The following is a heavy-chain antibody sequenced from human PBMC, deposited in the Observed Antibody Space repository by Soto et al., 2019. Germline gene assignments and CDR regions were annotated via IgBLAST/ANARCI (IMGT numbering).Heavy chain of an antibody. D-gene: IGHD2-15*01. Sequence: SETLSLTCAVSGGSFRGFYWTWIRQSPGKGLEWLGDINHVGITNYNPSLKSRVSIPVDTSKSQFSLKLSSVTAADTAVYYCARAHDFWGGDGYSHWGQGTLVTVSS. V-gene: IGHV4-34*01. J-gene: IGHJ4*02. CDR2: INHVGIT. CDR3: ARAHDFWGGDGYSH. CDR1: GGSFRGFY.